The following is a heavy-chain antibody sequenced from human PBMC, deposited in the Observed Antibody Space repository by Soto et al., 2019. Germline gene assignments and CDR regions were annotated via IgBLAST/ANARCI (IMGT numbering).Heavy chain of an antibody. CDR3: ARGPIFGGIRYGMDV. CDR2: IDSAGDT. Sequence: GGSLRLSCAASGFTFNSYDMHWVRQTTGKGLEWVSTIDSAGDTYYSGSVKGRFTISRENAKNSLYLQMNSLRAGDTAVYHCARGPIFGGIRYGMDVWGQGTTVTVSS. V-gene: IGHV3-13*01. D-gene: IGHD3-3*01. J-gene: IGHJ6*02. CDR1: GFTFNSYD.